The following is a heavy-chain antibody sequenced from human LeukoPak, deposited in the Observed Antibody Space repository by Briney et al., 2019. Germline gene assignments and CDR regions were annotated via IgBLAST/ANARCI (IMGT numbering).Heavy chain of an antibody. V-gene: IGHV3-30*04. J-gene: IGHJ3*02. CDR2: ISYDGSNK. D-gene: IGHD3-9*01. CDR1: GFTFSSYA. Sequence: QPGRSLRLSCAASGFTFSSYAMHWVRQAPGKGLEWVAVISYDGSNKYYADSVKGRFTISRDNSKNTLYLQMNSLRAEDTAVYYCARVWRYFDPWAFDIWGQGTMVTVSS. CDR3: ARVWRYFDPWAFDI.